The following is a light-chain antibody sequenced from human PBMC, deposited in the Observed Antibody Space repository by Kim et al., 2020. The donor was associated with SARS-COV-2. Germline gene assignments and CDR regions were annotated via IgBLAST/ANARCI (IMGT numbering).Light chain of an antibody. J-gene: IGLJ3*02. V-gene: IGLV1-47*01. CDR1: TANIGSLH. Sequence: GQGDTISCSGSTANIGSLHVYWVRHRPGAAPNLLICRSDQRPSGVPDRFSGSESGTSASLAISGLRSDDEAEYYCETWDASLGGWVFGGGTQLTVL. CDR3: ETWDASLGGWV. CDR2: RSD.